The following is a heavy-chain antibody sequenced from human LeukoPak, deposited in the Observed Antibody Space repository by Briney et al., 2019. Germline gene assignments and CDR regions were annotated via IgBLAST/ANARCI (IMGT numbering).Heavy chain of an antibody. CDR3: ARQNKLWSGYYYYYYGMDV. J-gene: IGHJ6*02. CDR2: IYPGDSDT. V-gene: IGHV5-51*01. Sequence: GESLQISCKGSGYSFTSYWIGWVRQMPGKGLEWMGIIYPGDSDTRCSPSFQGQVTISADKSISTAYLQWSSLKASDTAMYYCARQNKLWSGYYYYYYGMDVWGQGTTVTVSS. CDR1: GYSFTSYW. D-gene: IGHD3-3*01.